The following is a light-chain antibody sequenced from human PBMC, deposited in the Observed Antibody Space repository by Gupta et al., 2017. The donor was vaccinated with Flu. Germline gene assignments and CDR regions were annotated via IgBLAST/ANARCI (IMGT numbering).Light chain of an antibody. J-gene: IGLJ2*01. CDR3: ATGDDSRSAVV. V-gene: IGLV1-47*01. Sequence: SNIGINYVYWYQQPPGAAPKLIIYKSNQRPSGVPDRFSGSKSGTSASLAISGLRAEDEAEYYCATGDDSRSAVVFGGGIKLTVL. CDR2: KSN. CDR1: SNIGINY.